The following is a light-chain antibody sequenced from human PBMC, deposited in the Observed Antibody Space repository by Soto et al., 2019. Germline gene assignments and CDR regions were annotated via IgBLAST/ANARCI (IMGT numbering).Light chain of an antibody. J-gene: IGLJ3*02. V-gene: IGLV1-44*01. CDR1: NVGRHE. CDR3: AAWDDSLNGPWV. Sequence: QSVVTQPPSVSGTPGQGVIISCSNVGRHEVSWYQQVPGMAPKLLIHTTSQRPSGVPDRFSASKSGTSASLAIRGLQSDDEADYYCAAWDDSLNGPWVFGGGTKLTVL. CDR2: TTS.